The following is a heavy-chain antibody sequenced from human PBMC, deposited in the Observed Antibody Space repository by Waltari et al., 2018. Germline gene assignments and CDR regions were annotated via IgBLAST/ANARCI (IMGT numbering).Heavy chain of an antibody. V-gene: IGHV3-23*04. CDR2: ITERGDT. CDR3: AKRWAIYYIEY. J-gene: IGHJ4*02. CDR1: GFTFKHFA. Sequence: EVQLVESGGGLVQPGGSLRLSCAASGFTFKHFAMRWVRQAPGKGLEWVSMITERGDTFYADSVKGRFATSRDKYKNPLSLQLNSLRAEDTAVYYCAKRWAIYYIEYWGQGNLVTVSS. D-gene: IGHD3-9*01.